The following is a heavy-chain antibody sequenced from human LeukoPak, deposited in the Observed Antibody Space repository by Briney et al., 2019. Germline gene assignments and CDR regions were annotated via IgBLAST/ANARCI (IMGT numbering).Heavy chain of an antibody. J-gene: IGHJ3*02. CDR2: IFYSGST. Sequence: SETLSLTCTVSGGSISSYYWSWIRQPPGKGLEWIGYIFYSGSTDYNPSLKSRVTMSVDTSKNQFSLKLISVTAADTAVYYCASPSLWPDAFDIWGQGTMVTVSS. D-gene: IGHD3-16*01. V-gene: IGHV4-59*01. CDR3: ASPSLWPDAFDI. CDR1: GGSISSYY.